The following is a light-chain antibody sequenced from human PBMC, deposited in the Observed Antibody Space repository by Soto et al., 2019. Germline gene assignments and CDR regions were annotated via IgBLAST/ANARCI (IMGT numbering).Light chain of an antibody. CDR3: QQYGFSPIS. CDR2: DAS. Sequence: EIVLTQSPGTLSLSPGERATLSCRASQTITNDYLAWYQQKDGQAPGLLMYDASTRATGVPDRFSGSASGPEYTLTISRLEPEDFAVYSCQQYGFSPISFGQGTRLELK. V-gene: IGKV3-20*01. CDR1: QTITNDY. J-gene: IGKJ5*01.